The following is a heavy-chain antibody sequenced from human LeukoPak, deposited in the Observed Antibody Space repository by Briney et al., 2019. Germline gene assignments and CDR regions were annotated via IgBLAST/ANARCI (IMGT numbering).Heavy chain of an antibody. CDR2: ISYDGSNK. D-gene: IGHD5-18*01. CDR1: GFTFSSYA. J-gene: IGHJ4*02. CDR3: ARGSGYSYGSSFDY. Sequence: GGSLRLSCAASGFTFSSYAMHWVRQAPGKGLEWVAVISYDGSNKYYADSVKGRFAISRDNSKNTLYLQMNSLRAEDTAVYYCARGSGYSYGSSFDYWGQGTLVTVSS. V-gene: IGHV3-30*09.